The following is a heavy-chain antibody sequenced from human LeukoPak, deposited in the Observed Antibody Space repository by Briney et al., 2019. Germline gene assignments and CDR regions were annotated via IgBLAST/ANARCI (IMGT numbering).Heavy chain of an antibody. J-gene: IGHJ6*03. CDR1: GGSFSGYY. V-gene: IGHV4-34*01. CDR2: INHSGST. D-gene: IGHD5-18*01. Sequence: SETLSLTCAVYGGSFSGYYWSWIRQPPGKGLEWIGEINHSGSTNYNPSLKSRVTISVDTSKNQFSLKLSSVTAADTGVYYCARGPGYSYGYYYYYMDVWGKGTTVTVSS. CDR3: ARGPGYSYGYYYYYMDV.